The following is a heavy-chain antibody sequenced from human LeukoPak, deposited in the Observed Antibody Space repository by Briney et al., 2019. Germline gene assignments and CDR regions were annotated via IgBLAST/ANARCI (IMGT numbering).Heavy chain of an antibody. CDR1: GFTFSSYN. J-gene: IGHJ4*02. CDR3: ATSVYDPRYYFDY. D-gene: IGHD3-16*01. CDR2: IDSSSRYI. Sequence: GGSLRLSCAASGFTFSSYNMDWVRQAPGKGLEWVSFIDSSSRYIYQADSVKGRFTISRDNAKNTLYLQMNSLRAEDTAVYYCATSVYDPRYYFDYWGQGTLVTVSS. V-gene: IGHV3-21*01.